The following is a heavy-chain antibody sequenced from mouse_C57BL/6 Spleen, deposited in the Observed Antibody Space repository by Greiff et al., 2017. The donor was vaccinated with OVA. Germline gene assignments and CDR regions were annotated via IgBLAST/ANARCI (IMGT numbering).Heavy chain of an antibody. D-gene: IGHD2-2*01. CDR2: ISDGGSYT. CDR3: ARGGIYYGYDGVYFDY. CDR1: GFTFSSYA. V-gene: IGHV5-4*03. J-gene: IGHJ2*01. Sequence: EVNVVESGGGLVKPGGSLKLSCAASGFTFSSYAMSWVRQTPEKRLEWVATISDGGSYTYYPDNVKGRFTISRDNAKNNLYLQMSHLKSEDTAMYYCARGGIYYGYDGVYFDYWGQGTTLTVSS.